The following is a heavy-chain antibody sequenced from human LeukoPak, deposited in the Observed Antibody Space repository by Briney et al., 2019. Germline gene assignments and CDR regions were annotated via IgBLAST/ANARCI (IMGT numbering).Heavy chain of an antibody. CDR1: GFTFSNYG. CDR2: ISYDGSNK. CDR3: AKDLFPAAALYYYYGMDV. V-gene: IGHV3-30*18. D-gene: IGHD2-2*01. Sequence: GRSLRLSCAASGFTFSNYGMHWVRQAPGKGLEWVAVISYDGSNKYYADSVKGRFTISRDNSKNTLYLRMNSLRPEDTAVYYCAKDLFPAAALYYYYGMDVWGQGTTVTVSS. J-gene: IGHJ6*02.